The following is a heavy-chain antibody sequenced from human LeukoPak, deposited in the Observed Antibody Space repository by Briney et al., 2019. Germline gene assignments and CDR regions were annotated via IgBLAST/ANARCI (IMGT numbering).Heavy chain of an antibody. V-gene: IGHV1-8*01. CDR3: ARRYFDWLLSDNWFDP. CDR2: MNPNSGNT. Sequence: ASVKVSCKASGYTFTSYDINWVRQATGQGLEWMGWMNPNSGNTGYAQKFQGRVTMTRNTSISTAYMELSSLRSEDTAVYYCARRYFDWLLSDNWFDPWGQGTLVTVSS. J-gene: IGHJ5*02. CDR1: GYTFTSYD. D-gene: IGHD3-9*01.